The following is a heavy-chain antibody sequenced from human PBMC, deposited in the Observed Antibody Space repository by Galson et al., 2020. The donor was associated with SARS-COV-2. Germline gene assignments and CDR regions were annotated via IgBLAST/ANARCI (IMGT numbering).Heavy chain of an antibody. Sequence: SQTLSLTCAISGDNVSSDRAAWNWIRQSPSRGLEWLGRTYYRSKWNNDYAASMKGRLIINPDTSENQFSLQLDSVTPEDTAVYYCARDLSDWTFFDYWGQGTLVTVSS. CDR3: ARDLSDWTFFDY. D-gene: IGHD1-1*01. CDR1: GDNVSSDRAA. CDR2: TYYRSKWNN. V-gene: IGHV6-1*01. J-gene: IGHJ4*02.